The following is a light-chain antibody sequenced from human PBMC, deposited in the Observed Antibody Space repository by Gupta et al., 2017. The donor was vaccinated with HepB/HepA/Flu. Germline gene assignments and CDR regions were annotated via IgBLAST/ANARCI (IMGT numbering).Light chain of an antibody. CDR1: SSNIGSNY. V-gene: IGLV1-47*01. J-gene: IGLJ2*01. Sequence: QSALTQPPSASGTPGQRVTISCSGTSSNIGSNYVYWYQQLPGTAPTLLIYRNNERPSGVPARFSGSKFGTSASLAISGLRSEDEADYHCAAWDNTLRGHVVFGGGTKLTVL. CDR2: RNN. CDR3: AAWDNTLRGHVV.